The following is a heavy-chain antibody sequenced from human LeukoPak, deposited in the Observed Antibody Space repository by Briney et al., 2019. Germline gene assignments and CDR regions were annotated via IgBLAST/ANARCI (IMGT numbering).Heavy chain of an antibody. CDR2: ISSSGSTI. CDR1: GFTFSSYE. CDR3: AANMVRGVRDNSIALDV. J-gene: IGHJ6*04. D-gene: IGHD3-10*01. Sequence: PSGGSLRLSCAASGFTFSSYEMNWVRQAPGKGLEWVSYISSSGSTIYYADSVKGRFTISRDNAKNSLYLQMNSLRAEDTAVYYCAANMVRGVRDNSIALDVWGKGTTVTISS. V-gene: IGHV3-48*03.